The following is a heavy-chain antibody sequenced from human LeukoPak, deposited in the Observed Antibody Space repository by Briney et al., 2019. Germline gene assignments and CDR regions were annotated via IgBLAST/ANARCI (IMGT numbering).Heavy chain of an antibody. D-gene: IGHD3-10*01. CDR1: GDTFSNYA. V-gene: IGHV1-69*06. CDR2: IIPIFGTA. J-gene: IGHJ3*02. Sequence: SVKDSCKASGDTFSNYAITWVREAPGQGLEWMGGIIPIFGTANYAQKFQGRVTITADKSTSTAYMELSSLRSEDTAVYYCARGMVRGVIGGGAFDIWGQGTMVTVSS. CDR3: ARGMVRGVIGGGAFDI.